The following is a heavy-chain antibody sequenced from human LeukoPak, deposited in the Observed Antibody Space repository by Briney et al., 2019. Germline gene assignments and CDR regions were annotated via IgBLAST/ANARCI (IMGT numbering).Heavy chain of an antibody. J-gene: IGHJ4*02. D-gene: IGHD5-18*01. Sequence: SETLSLTCTVSGGSISSYYWSWIRQPPGKGLEWIGYIYYSGSTNYNPSLKSRVTISVDTSKNQFSLKLSSVTAADTAVYCCARQSGYSYGYAFDYWGQGTLVTVSS. CDR1: GGSISSYY. CDR3: ARQSGYSYGYAFDY. CDR2: IYYSGST. V-gene: IGHV4-59*01.